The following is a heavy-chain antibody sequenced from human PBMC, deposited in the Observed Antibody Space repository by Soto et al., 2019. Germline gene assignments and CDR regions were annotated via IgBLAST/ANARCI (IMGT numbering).Heavy chain of an antibody. CDR1: GGTFSSDA. CDR3: ARDRSESSSWPTYSYYGMDV. J-gene: IGHJ6*02. V-gene: IGHV1-69*13. CDR2: IIPILGTA. Sequence: SVKVSCKASGGTFSSDAISWVRQAPGQGLEWMGGIIPILGTANSAQKFHRSVTITAAEPTSTAHMELSSMRSEDTAVYYCARDRSESSSWPTYSYYGMDVWGQGTTVTVSS. D-gene: IGHD6-13*01.